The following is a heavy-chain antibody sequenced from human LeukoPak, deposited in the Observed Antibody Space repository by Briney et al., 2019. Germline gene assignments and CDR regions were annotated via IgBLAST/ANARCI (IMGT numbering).Heavy chain of an antibody. CDR2: ISSTGGTT. CDR1: GFTFSDYG. D-gene: IGHD4-23*01. Sequence: PGGTLRLSCAASGFTFSDYGMSWVRQAPGKGLEWISSISSTGGTTYYADSVKGRFTISRDNSKNTLFLQVNSLRAEDTAVYYCARDIYGGNSGFDYWGQGTLVTVSS. J-gene: IGHJ4*02. V-gene: IGHV3-23*01. CDR3: ARDIYGGNSGFDY.